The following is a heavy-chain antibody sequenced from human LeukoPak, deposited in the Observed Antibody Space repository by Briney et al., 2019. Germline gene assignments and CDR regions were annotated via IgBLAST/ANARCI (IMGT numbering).Heavy chain of an antibody. Sequence: GGSLKLSCAASGFTFSSYSMNWVRQAPGKGLEWVSYISSTGSTIYYADSVKGRFTISRDNAKNSLYLQMNSLRAEDTAVYYCARGLGILGASAFDIWGQGTMVTVSS. CDR2: ISSTGSTI. V-gene: IGHV3-48*01. D-gene: IGHD7-27*01. J-gene: IGHJ3*02. CDR1: GFTFSSYS. CDR3: ARGLGILGASAFDI.